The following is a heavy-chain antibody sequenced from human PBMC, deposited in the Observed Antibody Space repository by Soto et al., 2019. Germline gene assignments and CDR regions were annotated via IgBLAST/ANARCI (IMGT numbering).Heavy chain of an antibody. D-gene: IGHD6-13*01. V-gene: IGHV3-23*01. CDR1: GFTFSTFD. CDR2: IRGNDGST. Sequence: PGGSLRLSCAASGFTFSTFDMTWVRQAPGKGLEWDSLIRGNDGSTHYADAVKGRFTISRDNSKNTLYLQMNSLRVEDTAVYFCAREIGYSSTWPAYWGQGTLVTVSS. CDR3: AREIGYSSTWPAY. J-gene: IGHJ4*02.